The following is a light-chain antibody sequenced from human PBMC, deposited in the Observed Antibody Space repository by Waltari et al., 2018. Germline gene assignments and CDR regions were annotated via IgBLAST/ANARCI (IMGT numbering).Light chain of an antibody. Sequence: DIQMTQSPSALSASVGDRVNITCRASQTISGWLAWYQQKPGEAPNLLIYMASTLERGVPSRFSGSGDGTEFTLTISSVRPDDFGTYYCQQYSSVPLTFGGGTKVEIK. J-gene: IGKJ4*01. CDR3: QQYSSVPLT. CDR2: MAS. V-gene: IGKV1-5*03. CDR1: QTISGW.